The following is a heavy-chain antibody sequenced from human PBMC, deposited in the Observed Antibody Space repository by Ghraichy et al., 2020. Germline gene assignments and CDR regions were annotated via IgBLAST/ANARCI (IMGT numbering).Heavy chain of an antibody. D-gene: IGHD6-6*01. CDR2: ISSSSSTI. CDR3: ARVQKQLVLYYFDY. J-gene: IGHJ4*02. CDR1: GFTFSSYS. Sequence: GGSLRLSCAASGFTFSSYSMNWVRQAPGKGLEWVSYISSSSSTIYYADSVKGRFTISRDNAKNSLYLQMNSLRAEDTAVYYCARVQKQLVLYYFDYWGQGTLVTVSS. V-gene: IGHV3-48*01.